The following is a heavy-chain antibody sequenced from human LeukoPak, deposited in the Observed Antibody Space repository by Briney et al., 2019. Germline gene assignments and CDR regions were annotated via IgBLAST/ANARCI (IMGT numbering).Heavy chain of an antibody. CDR2: IYYSGST. Sequence: SETLSLTCTVSGGSISTYYWSWIRQPPGKGLEWIGYIYYSGSTNYNPSLKSRVTISVDTSKNQFSLKLNSVTAADTAVYYCARGYCSGGSCQNWFDPWGQGTLVTVSS. CDR3: ARGYCSGGSCQNWFDP. V-gene: IGHV4-59*08. J-gene: IGHJ5*02. D-gene: IGHD2-15*01. CDR1: GGSISTYY.